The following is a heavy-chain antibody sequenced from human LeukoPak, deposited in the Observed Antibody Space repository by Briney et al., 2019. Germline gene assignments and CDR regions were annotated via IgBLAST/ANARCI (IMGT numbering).Heavy chain of an antibody. CDR2: ISYDGGNK. V-gene: IGHV3-30*03. Sequence: GGSLRLSCAASGFTFSDYGMHWVRQAPGKGLEWVALISYDGGNKFYADSVRDRFTISRDNSKNTLFLQMNSLRIEDTAVYYCARDRPGGVIFGVVNPLWFDPWGQGTLVTVSS. CDR1: GFTFSDYG. D-gene: IGHD3-3*01. J-gene: IGHJ5*02. CDR3: ARDRPGGVIFGVVNPLWFDP.